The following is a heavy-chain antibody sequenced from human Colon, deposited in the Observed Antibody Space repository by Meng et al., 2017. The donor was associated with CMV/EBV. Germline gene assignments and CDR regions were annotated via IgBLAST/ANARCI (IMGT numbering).Heavy chain of an antibody. CDR1: RFAFSFYA. Sequence: GESLKISCAASRFAFSFYAMHWVRQAPGKGLEWVAAISKDGTSIYYAESVKGRFTISRDNSKNTLFLQMNSLRTEDTAIYYCAKPADVLVIAKGLDYWGQGTLVTVSS. CDR2: ISKDGTSI. J-gene: IGHJ4*02. CDR3: AKPADVLVIAKGLDY. D-gene: IGHD2-15*01. V-gene: IGHV3-30-3*02.